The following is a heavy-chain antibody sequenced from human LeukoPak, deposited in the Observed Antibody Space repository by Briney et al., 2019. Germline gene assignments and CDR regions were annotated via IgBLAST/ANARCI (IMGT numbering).Heavy chain of an antibody. Sequence: SETLSLTCAVSGYSMRSGYYWDWIRQPPGKGLEWIGSIYHSGSTYYNPSLKSRVTISVDTSKNQFSLNLSSVTAAGTAVYYCASRSYSYGYNYWGQGNLVTVSS. J-gene: IGHJ4*02. CDR1: GYSMRSGYY. CDR3: ASRSYSYGYNY. D-gene: IGHD5-18*01. V-gene: IGHV4-38-2*01. CDR2: IYHSGST.